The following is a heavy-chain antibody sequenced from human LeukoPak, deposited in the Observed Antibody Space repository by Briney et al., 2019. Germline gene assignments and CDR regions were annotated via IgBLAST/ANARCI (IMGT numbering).Heavy chain of an antibody. J-gene: IGHJ4*02. Sequence: PGGSLRLSCAASGFTFSSYGMHWVRQAPGKGLEWAAFIRYDGSNKYYADSVKGRFTISRDNSKNTLYLQMNSLRAEDTAVYYCAKGDTAMDPIDYWGQGTLVTVSS. CDR3: AKGDTAMDPIDY. V-gene: IGHV3-30*02. D-gene: IGHD5-18*01. CDR2: IRYDGSNK. CDR1: GFTFSSYG.